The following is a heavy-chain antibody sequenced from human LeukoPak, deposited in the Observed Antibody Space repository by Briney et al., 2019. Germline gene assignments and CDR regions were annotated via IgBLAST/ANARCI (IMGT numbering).Heavy chain of an antibody. D-gene: IGHD3-9*01. CDR3: ARGIRYFDWLSISTGYYMDV. CDR1: GFTFSSYG. V-gene: IGHV3-30*02. J-gene: IGHJ6*03. CDR2: IRNDGSNK. Sequence: PGGSLRLSCAASGFTFSSYGMHWVRQAPGKGLEWVAFIRNDGSNKYYADSVKGRFTISRDNSKNTLYLQMNSLRDEDTAVYYCARGIRYFDWLSISTGYYMDVWGKGTTVTVSS.